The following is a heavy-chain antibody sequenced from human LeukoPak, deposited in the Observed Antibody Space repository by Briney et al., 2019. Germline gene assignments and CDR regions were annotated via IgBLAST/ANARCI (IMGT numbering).Heavy chain of an antibody. CDR3: AKPLQWAYYDSSGYSDY. Sequence: SVKVSCKASGGTFSSYAISWVRQAPGQGLEWMGRIIPILGIANYAQKFQGRVTITADKSTSTAYMELSSLRAEDTAVYYCAKPLQWAYYDSSGYSDYWGQGTLVTVSS. D-gene: IGHD3-22*01. CDR2: IIPILGIA. CDR1: GGTFSSYA. J-gene: IGHJ4*02. V-gene: IGHV1-69*04.